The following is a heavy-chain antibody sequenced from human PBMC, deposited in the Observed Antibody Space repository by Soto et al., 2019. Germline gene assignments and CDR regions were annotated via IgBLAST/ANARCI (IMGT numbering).Heavy chain of an antibody. CDR3: ARHFYKNWNDPLFDY. J-gene: IGHJ4*02. D-gene: IGHD1-1*01. V-gene: IGHV4-59*08. CDR2: IYYSGST. CDR1: GGSISSYY. Sequence: LSLTCTVSGGSISSYYWSWIRQPPGKGLEWIGYIYYSGSTNYNPSLKSRVTISVDTSKNQFSLKLSSVTAADTAVYYCARHFYKNWNDPLFDYWGQGTLVTVSS.